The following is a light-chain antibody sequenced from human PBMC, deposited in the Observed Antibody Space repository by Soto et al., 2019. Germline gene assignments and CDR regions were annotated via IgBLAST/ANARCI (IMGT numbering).Light chain of an antibody. CDR2: AAS. CDR3: QQANSFPPT. Sequence: DIQMTQSPSSLSASLGDSVTITCRASQDIRTYLNWYQQKSGKAPKLLIYAASSLQSGVPSRFSGSGSGTDFTLTISSLQPEDFATYYCQQANSFPPTFGQGTKVDIK. CDR1: QDIRTY. J-gene: IGKJ1*01. V-gene: IGKV1-12*01.